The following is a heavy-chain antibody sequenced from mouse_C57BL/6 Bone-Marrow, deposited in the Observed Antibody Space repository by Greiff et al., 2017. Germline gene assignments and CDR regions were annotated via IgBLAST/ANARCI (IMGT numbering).Heavy chain of an antibody. Sequence: DVQLQESGAELVRPGASVKLSCTASGFNIKDDYMHWVKQSPEQGLEWIGWIDPENGDTEYASKFQGKATITADTSSNTAYLQLSSLTSEDTAVYYCTTSYYYGSSYVGYWGQGTTLTVSS. V-gene: IGHV14-4*01. D-gene: IGHD1-1*01. CDR2: IDPENGDT. CDR3: TTSYYYGSSYVGY. J-gene: IGHJ2*01. CDR1: GFNIKDDY.